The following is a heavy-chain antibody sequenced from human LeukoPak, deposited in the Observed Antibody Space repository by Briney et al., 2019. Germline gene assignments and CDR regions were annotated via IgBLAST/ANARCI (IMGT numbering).Heavy chain of an antibody. Sequence: HPGGSLRLSGAASGFTFRNYWLTWVRKAPGKGLKLVASTNQDGSEKYHVDSVKGRFTISRDNDKNSLYLQMNSLRAEDTAVYYCARDPGFSAFDIWGQGAVVTVSS. V-gene: IGHV3-7*01. CDR3: ARDPGFSAFDI. CDR1: GFTFRNYW. J-gene: IGHJ3*02. CDR2: TNQDGSEK.